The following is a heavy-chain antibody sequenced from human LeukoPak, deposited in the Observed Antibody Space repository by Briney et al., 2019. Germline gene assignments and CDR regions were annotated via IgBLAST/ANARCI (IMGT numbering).Heavy chain of an antibody. Sequence: GGSLRLSCAASGFTFSGSAMHWVRQASGRGLEWVGRIRSKANSYATAYAASVKGRFTISRDDSKNTAYLQMNSLKTEDTAVYYCTRGLGGYNDVYWGQGTLVTVSS. CDR2: IRSKANSYAT. J-gene: IGHJ4*02. V-gene: IGHV3-73*01. CDR3: TRGLGGYNDVY. CDR1: GFTFSGSA. D-gene: IGHD5-24*01.